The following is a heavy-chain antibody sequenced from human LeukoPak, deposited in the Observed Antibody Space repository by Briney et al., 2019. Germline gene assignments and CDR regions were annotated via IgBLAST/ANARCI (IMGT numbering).Heavy chain of an antibody. CDR2: INPNSGGT. CDR1: GYTFTVYY. CDR3: ARGSSEWLVRMDY. J-gene: IGHJ4*02. D-gene: IGHD6-19*01. Sequence: ASVKVSCKASGYTFTVYYMHWVRQAPGQGLEWMGWINPNSGGTNYAQKFQGRVTMTRDTSISTAYMELSRLRSDDTAVYYCARGSSEWLVRMDYWGQGTLVTVSS. V-gene: IGHV1-2*02.